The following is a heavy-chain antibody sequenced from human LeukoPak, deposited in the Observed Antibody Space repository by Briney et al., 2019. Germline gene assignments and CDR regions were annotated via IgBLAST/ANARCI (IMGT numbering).Heavy chain of an antibody. CDR2: IKQDGSEK. J-gene: IGHJ5*02. Sequence: GGSLRLSCAASGFTFSSYGMHWVRQAPGKGLEWVANIKQDGSEKYYVDSVKGRFTISRDNAKNSLYLQMNSLRAEDTAVYYCAREDYNNWFDPWGQGTLVTVSS. CDR3: AREDYNNWFDP. CDR1: GFTFSSYG. V-gene: IGHV3-7*01. D-gene: IGHD4-11*01.